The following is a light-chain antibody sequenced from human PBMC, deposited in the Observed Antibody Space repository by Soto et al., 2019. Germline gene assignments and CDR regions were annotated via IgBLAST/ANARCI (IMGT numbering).Light chain of an antibody. Sequence: SALTQPRSVSGSPGQSVTISCTGNSSDVGGYNYVSWYQQHPGKAPKLMIYDVSKRPSGVPDRFSGSKSGNTASLTISGLQAEDEADYYCCSYAGSYNWVFGGGTQLTVL. J-gene: IGLJ3*02. CDR3: CSYAGSYNWV. CDR1: SSDVGGYNY. V-gene: IGLV2-11*01. CDR2: DVS.